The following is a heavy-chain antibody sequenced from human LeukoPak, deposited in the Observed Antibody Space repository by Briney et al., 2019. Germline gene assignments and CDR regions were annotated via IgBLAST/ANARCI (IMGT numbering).Heavy chain of an antibody. CDR3: ARAHVDTVPKTIYYYYGMAV. D-gene: IGHD5-18*01. CDR2: ISSSSSYI. Sequence: GGSLRLSCAASGFTFSSYSMNWVRQAPGKGLEWVSSISSSSSYIYYADSVKGRFTISRDNAKNSLYLQMNSLSAEDTAVYYCARAHVDTVPKTIYYYYGMAVWGQGPTVTASS. CDR1: GFTFSSYS. V-gene: IGHV3-21*01. J-gene: IGHJ6*02.